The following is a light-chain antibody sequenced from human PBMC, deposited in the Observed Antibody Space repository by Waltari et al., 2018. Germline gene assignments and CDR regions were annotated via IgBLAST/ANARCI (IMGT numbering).Light chain of an antibody. CDR3: QQCYSTPYT. J-gene: IGKJ2*01. Sequence: DIVMTQSPDSLAVSLGERVTITCRSTQNLLYNSKNKNYLAWFQQKPGQPPKLLIYWASTRESGVPDRFSGSGSGTEFTLTISSLQAADVAVYYCQQCYSTPYTFGQGTKLEIK. V-gene: IGKV4-1*01. CDR2: WAS. CDR1: QNLLYNSKNKNY.